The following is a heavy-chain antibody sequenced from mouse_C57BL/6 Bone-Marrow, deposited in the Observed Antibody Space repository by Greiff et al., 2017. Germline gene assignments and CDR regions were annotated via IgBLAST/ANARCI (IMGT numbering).Heavy chain of an antibody. CDR1: GYAFSSSW. D-gene: IGHD2-4*01. CDR2: IYPGDGDT. Sequence: QVQLQQSGPELVKPGASVKISCKASGYAFSSSWMNWVKQRPGKGLEWIGRIYPGDGDTNYNGKFKGKGTLTADKSSSTAYMQLSSLTSEDSAVYFCARGYYDYDGGAWFAYWGQGTLVTVSA. CDR3: ARGYYDYDGGAWFAY. V-gene: IGHV1-82*01. J-gene: IGHJ3*01.